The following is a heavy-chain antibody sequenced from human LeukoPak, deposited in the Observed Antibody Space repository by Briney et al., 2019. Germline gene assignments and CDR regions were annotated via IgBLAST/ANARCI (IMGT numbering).Heavy chain of an antibody. V-gene: IGHV1-18*01. CDR3: ARTKKIVVVPAASDWFDP. D-gene: IGHD2-2*01. CDR1: GYTFTSYG. CDR2: ISAYNGNT. J-gene: IGHJ5*02. Sequence: ASVKVSCKASGYTFTSYGISWVRRALGQGLEWMGWISAYNGNTNYAQKLQGRVTMTTDTSTSTAYMELRSLRSDDTAVYYCARTKKIVVVPAASDWFDPWGQGTLVTVSS.